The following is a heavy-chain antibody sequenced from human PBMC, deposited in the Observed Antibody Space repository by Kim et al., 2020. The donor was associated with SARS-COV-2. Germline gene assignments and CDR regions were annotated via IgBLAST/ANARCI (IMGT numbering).Heavy chain of an antibody. V-gene: IGHV4-39*01. Sequence: YNPPLKSRVPISVDTSKNQFSLKLSSVTAADTAVYYCARHGVWEPNWFDPWGQGTLVTASS. D-gene: IGHD1-26*01. CDR3: ARHGVWEPNWFDP. J-gene: IGHJ5*02.